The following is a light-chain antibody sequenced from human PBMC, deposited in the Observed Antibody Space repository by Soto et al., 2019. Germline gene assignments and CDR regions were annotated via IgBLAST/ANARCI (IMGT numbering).Light chain of an antibody. V-gene: IGLV2-8*01. CDR1: ASDIGRYNY. CDR2: EVT. J-gene: IGLJ1*01. Sequence: ALTQPPSASGSPGQSVTISCIGTASDIGRYNYVSWYQHHPGKAPKLIIYEVTKRPSGVPDRFSGSKSGNTASLTVSGLQADDEADYYCNSYVGSNNYVFGTGTKVTV. CDR3: NSYVGSNNYV.